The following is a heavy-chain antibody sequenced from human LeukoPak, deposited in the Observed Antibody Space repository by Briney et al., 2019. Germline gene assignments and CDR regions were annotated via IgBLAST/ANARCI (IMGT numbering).Heavy chain of an antibody. CDR1: GFTFDDYG. CDR3: AREDYYGSGKYFDY. CDR2: INWNGGST. Sequence: GGSARLSCAASGFTFDDYGMSWVRQAPGKGLERGSGINWNGGSTGYADSVKGRFTISRDNAKNSLYLQMNSLRAEDTALYHCAREDYYGSGKYFDYWGQGTLVTVSS. V-gene: IGHV3-20*01. J-gene: IGHJ4*02. D-gene: IGHD3-10*01.